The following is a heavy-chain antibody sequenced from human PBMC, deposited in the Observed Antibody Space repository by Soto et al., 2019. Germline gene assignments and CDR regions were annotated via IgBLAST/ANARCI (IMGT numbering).Heavy chain of an antibody. CDR3: ARDSPSIAVVGIYYYYGMDV. D-gene: IGHD6-19*01. CDR2: ISAYNGNT. Sequence: ASVKVSCKASGYTFTSYGISWVRQAPGQGLEWMGWISAYNGNTNYAQKLQGRVTMTTDTSTSTAYMELRSLRSDDTAVYHCARDSPSIAVVGIYYYYGMDVWGQGTTVTVSS. CDR1: GYTFTSYG. V-gene: IGHV1-18*04. J-gene: IGHJ6*02.